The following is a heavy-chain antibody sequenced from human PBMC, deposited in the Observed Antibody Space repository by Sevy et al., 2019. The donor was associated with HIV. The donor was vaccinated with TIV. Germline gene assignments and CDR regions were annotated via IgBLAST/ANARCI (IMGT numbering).Heavy chain of an antibody. J-gene: IGHJ4*02. D-gene: IGHD2-2*01. CDR3: ASHSSPLSSMDY. CDR2: ISSSSSAI. CDR1: GFTFSSYS. V-gene: IGHV3-48*02. Sequence: GGSLRLSCAASGFTFSSYSMNWVRQAPGKGLEWVSYISSSSSAIYYADSVKGRFTISRDNAKNSLYLQMNSLRDEDTAVYYCASHSSPLSSMDYWGQGTLVTVSS.